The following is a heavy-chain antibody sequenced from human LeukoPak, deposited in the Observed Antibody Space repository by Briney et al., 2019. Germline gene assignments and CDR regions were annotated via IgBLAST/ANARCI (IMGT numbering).Heavy chain of an antibody. D-gene: IGHD1-14*01. CDR1: GGSISSDC. CDR3: ARVPLDYNTATHFDS. V-gene: IGHV4-59*01. CDR2: ICYTGSI. J-gene: IGHJ4*02. Sequence: PSETLSLTCTVSGGSISSDCWSWIRQPPGKGLEWIVYICYTGSINYNPSLESRVTISVDTSKNQFSLKLTSVTAADTATYYCARVPLDYNTATHFDSWGQGTLVTVSS.